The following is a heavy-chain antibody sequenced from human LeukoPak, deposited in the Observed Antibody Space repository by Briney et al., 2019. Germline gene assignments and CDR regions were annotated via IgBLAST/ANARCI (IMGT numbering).Heavy chain of an antibody. CDR2: IYYSGST. CDR3: ARWVPDYYDSSGYYYRYYFDY. D-gene: IGHD3-22*01. CDR1: GGSISSYY. V-gene: IGHV4-59*01. J-gene: IGHJ4*02. Sequence: PSETLSLTCTVSGGSISSYYWSWIRQPPGKGLEWIGYIYYSGSTNYNPSLKSRVTISVDTSKNQFSLRLSSVTAADTAVYYCARWVPDYYDSSGYYYRYYFDYWGQGTLVTVSS.